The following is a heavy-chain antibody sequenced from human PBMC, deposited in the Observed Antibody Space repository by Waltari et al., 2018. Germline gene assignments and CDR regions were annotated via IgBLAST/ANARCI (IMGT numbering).Heavy chain of an antibody. D-gene: IGHD5-18*01. CDR3: AHSRNSYLSYYYYMDV. CDR1: GFSLSTSGVG. CDR2: IYWNDDK. J-gene: IGHJ6*03. V-gene: IGHV2-5*01. Sequence: QITLKESGPTLVKPTQTLTLTCTFSGFSLSTSGVGVGWIRQPPGKALEWLALIYWNDDKRYSPSLKSRLTITKDTSKNQVVLTMTNMDPVDTATYYCAHSRNSYLSYYYYMDVWGKGTTVTVSS.